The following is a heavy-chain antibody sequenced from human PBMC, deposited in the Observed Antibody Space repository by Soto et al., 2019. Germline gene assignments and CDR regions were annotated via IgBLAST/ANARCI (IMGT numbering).Heavy chain of an antibody. Sequence: GSLRLYCAASVFTFSSYEMNWVRQAPGKGLEWVSYISSSGSTIYYADSVKGRFTISRDNAKNSLYLQMNSLRAEDTAVYYCARDHKGGYYYYGMDVWGQGTTVTVSS. CDR1: VFTFSSYE. J-gene: IGHJ6*02. CDR2: ISSSGSTI. CDR3: ARDHKGGYYYYGMDV. V-gene: IGHV3-48*03.